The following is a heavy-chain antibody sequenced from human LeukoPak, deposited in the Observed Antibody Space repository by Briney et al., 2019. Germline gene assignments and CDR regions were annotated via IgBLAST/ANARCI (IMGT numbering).Heavy chain of an antibody. V-gene: IGHV3-33*08. CDR1: GFTFSSYC. D-gene: IGHD1-26*01. CDR3: ARAPTSYYYFDY. Sequence: PGGTLRLSCAASGFTFSSYCMHWVRQAPGKGLEWVVVIWYDGSNKYYADSVKGRFTISRDNSKNTLYLQMNSLRAEDTAVYYCARAPTSYYYFDYWGQGTLVTVSS. J-gene: IGHJ4*02. CDR2: IWYDGSNK.